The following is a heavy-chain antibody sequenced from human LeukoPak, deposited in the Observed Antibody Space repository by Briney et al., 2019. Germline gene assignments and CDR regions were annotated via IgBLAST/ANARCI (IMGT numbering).Heavy chain of an antibody. D-gene: IGHD3-16*02. CDR3: ARDRPDYAWGSYRFHAFDI. CDR2: ISSSSSYI. CDR1: GFTFSSYS. V-gene: IGHV3-21*01. J-gene: IGHJ3*02. Sequence: GGSVRLSCAASGFTFSSYSMNWVRQAPGKGLEWVASISSSSSYIYYADSLKGRVTISRDDAKNSPYLQMNSLRAEDTAVYYCARDRPDYAWGSYRFHAFDIWGQGTMVTVSS.